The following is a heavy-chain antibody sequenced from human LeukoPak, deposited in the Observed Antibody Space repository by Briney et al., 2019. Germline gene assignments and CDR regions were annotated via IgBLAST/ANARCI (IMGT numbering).Heavy chain of an antibody. V-gene: IGHV3-48*01. Sequence: PGGSLRLSCAASGFTFSSYSMNWVRQAPGKGLEGVSYISSSSSTIYYADSVKGRFTISRDNAKNSLYLQMNSLRAEDTAVYYCARGAPQLDYWGQGTLVTVSS. CDR1: GFTFSSYS. CDR3: ARGAPQLDY. J-gene: IGHJ4*02. CDR2: ISSSSSTI. D-gene: IGHD4/OR15-4a*01.